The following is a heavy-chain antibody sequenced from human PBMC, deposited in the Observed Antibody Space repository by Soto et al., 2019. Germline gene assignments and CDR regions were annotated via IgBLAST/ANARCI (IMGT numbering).Heavy chain of an antibody. V-gene: IGHV3-33*01. D-gene: IGHD2-2*01. J-gene: IGHJ4*02. CDR1: GFTFSSYV. CDR2: IWYDGSNK. CDR3: ASRGVSAADFDH. Sequence: GGSLRLSCAASGFTFSSYVMHWVRQAPGKGLEWVATIWYDGSNKYYTDSVKGRFTISRDNSKNTLYLQMNSLRAEDTAVYYCASRGVSAADFDHWGQGTLVTVSS.